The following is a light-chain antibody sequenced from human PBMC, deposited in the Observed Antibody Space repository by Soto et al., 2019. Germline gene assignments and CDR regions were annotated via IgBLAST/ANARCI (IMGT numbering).Light chain of an antibody. CDR2: KAS. CDR3: QQYNSHSWT. Sequence: DIQMTQSPSTLSASVGDRVTITCRASQSISNWLAWYQQKPGKAPKLLIYKASSLERGVPSTFSGSGSGTEFTLTISSLQPDDFATYYCQQYNSHSWTFGQGTKVGIK. J-gene: IGKJ1*01. CDR1: QSISNW. V-gene: IGKV1-5*03.